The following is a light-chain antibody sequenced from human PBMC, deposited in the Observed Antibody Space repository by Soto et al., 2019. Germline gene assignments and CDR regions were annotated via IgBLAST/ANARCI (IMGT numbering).Light chain of an antibody. V-gene: IGKV3-20*01. CDR3: QQYGSSLPIT. CDR2: GAS. J-gene: IGKJ5*01. Sequence: EIVLKQSPGTPSLSPGERATLSCRASQSVSNNQQKPGQAPRLLICGASNRASGIPDRFSGSGSGTDFTLTISRLEPEDSAVYYCQQYGSSLPITFGQGTRLEIK. CDR1: QSVSN.